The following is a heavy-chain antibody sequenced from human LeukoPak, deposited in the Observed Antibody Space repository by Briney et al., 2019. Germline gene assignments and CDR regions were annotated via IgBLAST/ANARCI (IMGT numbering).Heavy chain of an antibody. V-gene: IGHV4-39*01. Sequence: SETLSLTCTVSGGSISSSSYYWGWIRQPPGKGLEWIGSNYYSGSTYYDPSLKSRVTISVDTSKNQFSLKLSSVTAADTAVYYCGSYRNWFDPWGQGTLVTVSS. CDR1: GGSISSSSYY. CDR2: NYYSGST. CDR3: GSYRNWFDP. J-gene: IGHJ5*02.